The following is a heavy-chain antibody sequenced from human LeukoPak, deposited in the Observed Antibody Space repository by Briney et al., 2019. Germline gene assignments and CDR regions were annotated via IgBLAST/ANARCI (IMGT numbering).Heavy chain of an antibody. CDR1: GFTFSSYA. V-gene: IGHV3-30*04. CDR2: ISYDGSNK. Sequence: GRSLRLSCAASGFTFSSYAMHWVRQAPGKGLEWVAVISYDGSNKYYADSVKGRFTISRDNSKNTLYLQMNSLRAEDTAVYYCARGGQNAFDIWGQGTMVTVSS. J-gene: IGHJ3*02. CDR3: ARGGQNAFDI.